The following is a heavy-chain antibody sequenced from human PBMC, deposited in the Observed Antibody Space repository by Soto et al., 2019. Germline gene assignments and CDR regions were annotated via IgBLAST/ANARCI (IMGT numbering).Heavy chain of an antibody. Sequence: QAHLVQSGPEVKKPGASVKVSCKGSGYIFTSYGIAWVRQAPGQGLEWMGWISAHNGNTEYAQKVQGRVTVTRDTSTRTAYLELRSLRSDDTALYYCARGRYGDYWGQGALVTVSS. D-gene: IGHD4-17*01. J-gene: IGHJ4*02. V-gene: IGHV1-18*01. CDR2: ISAHNGNT. CDR1: GYIFTSYG. CDR3: ARGRYGDY.